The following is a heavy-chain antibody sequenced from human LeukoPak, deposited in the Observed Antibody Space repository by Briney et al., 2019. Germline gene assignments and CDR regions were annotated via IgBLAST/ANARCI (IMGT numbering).Heavy chain of an antibody. CDR1: GFTFSSYS. J-gene: IGHJ5*02. Sequence: NPGGSLRRSCAASGFTFSSYSMNWVRQAPGKGLEWVSSISSSSSYIYYADSVKGRFTISRDNAKNSLYLQMNSLRAEDTAVYYCARDPVLNYYGSGANWFDPWGQGTLVTVSS. D-gene: IGHD3-10*01. V-gene: IGHV3-21*01. CDR2: ISSSSSYI. CDR3: ARDPVLNYYGSGANWFDP.